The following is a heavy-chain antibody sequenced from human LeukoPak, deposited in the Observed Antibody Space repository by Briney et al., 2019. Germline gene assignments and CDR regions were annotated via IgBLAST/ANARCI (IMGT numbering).Heavy chain of an antibody. CDR1: GYTFTGYY. V-gene: IGHV1-2*02. J-gene: IGHJ4*02. D-gene: IGHD3-22*01. CDR3: ARDPEYDSSGPDY. Sequence: GASVKVSCKASGYTFTGYYMHWVRQAPGQGLEWMGWINPNSGGTNYAQKLRGRVTMTTDTSTSTAYMELRSLRSDDTAVYYCARDPEYDSSGPDYWGQGTLVTVSS. CDR2: INPNSGGT.